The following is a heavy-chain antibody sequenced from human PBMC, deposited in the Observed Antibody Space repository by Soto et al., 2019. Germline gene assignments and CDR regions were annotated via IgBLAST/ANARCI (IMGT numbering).Heavy chain of an antibody. CDR3: ASSFFLRSGDLFHGLDV. J-gene: IGHJ6*02. V-gene: IGHV4-34*01. Sequence: SETLSLTCAVHGWSFSGYYWDWIRQPPGKGLEWIGEVNHGGTSNYNPSLKSRAIISVDTSKNQFSLKLTSVTAEDTALYFCASSFFLRSGDLFHGLDVWGQVTTVIVSS. CDR1: GWSFSGYY. D-gene: IGHD3-10*01. CDR2: VNHGGTS.